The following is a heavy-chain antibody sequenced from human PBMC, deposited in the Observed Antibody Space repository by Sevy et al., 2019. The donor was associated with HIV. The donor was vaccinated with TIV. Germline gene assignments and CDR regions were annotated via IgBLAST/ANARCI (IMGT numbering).Heavy chain of an antibody. CDR3: VRVLWDVLVVPAATPSPWLDS. CDR1: GFTFDTYW. Sequence: GGSLRLSCAASGFTFDTYWMGWVRQAPGRGLEWVASIDPRGNERDYLDSLKGRFTISRDNAKNSLYLQMHSLKAGDTALYYCVRVLWDVLVVPAATPSPWLDSWGQGTLDTVSS. J-gene: IGHJ5*01. CDR2: IDPRGNER. V-gene: IGHV3-7*01. D-gene: IGHD1-26*01.